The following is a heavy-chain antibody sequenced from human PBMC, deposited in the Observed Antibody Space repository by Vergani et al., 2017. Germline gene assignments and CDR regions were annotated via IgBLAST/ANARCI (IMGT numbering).Heavy chain of an antibody. CDR1: GGSISSSNW. CDR3: ARGAWYRDYFDY. CDR2: IYHSGST. J-gene: IGHJ4*02. Sequence: QVQLQESGPGLVKPSGTLSLTCAVSGGSISSSNWWSWVRQPPGKGLEWIGEIYHSGSTKYNPSLKSRVTIPVYKSKNQFSLKLSCVTAADTAVYYCARGAWYRDYFDYWGQGTLVTVSS. V-gene: IGHV4-4*02. D-gene: IGHD1-26*01.